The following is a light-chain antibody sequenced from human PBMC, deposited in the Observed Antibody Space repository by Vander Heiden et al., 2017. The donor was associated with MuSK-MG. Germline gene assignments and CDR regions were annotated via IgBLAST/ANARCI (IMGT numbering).Light chain of an antibody. V-gene: IGKV3-20*01. CDR1: QSVYRCY. J-gene: IGKJ1*01. Sequence: EVVLTQSPGTLSLSPADRATLSCRASQSVYRCYLVWYQQKASQAPRLLIYGASSRATGIRGRFSGSGSGTDFTLTISKLEPEYFAEYFSQQSETFGQGTKVEIK. CDR3: QQSET. CDR2: GAS.